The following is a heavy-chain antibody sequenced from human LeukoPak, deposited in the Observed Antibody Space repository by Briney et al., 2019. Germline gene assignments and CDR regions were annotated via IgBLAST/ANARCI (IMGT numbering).Heavy chain of an antibody. Sequence: ASVKVSCKASGYTFTSYDINWVRQATGQGLEWMGWMNPNSGNTGYAQKFQGRVTITRNTSKSTAYMELSSLRSEDTAVYYCARATRGCSSTSCYLYYMDVWGKGTTVTVSS. CDR2: MNPNSGNT. CDR3: ARATRGCSSTSCYLYYMDV. D-gene: IGHD2-2*01. J-gene: IGHJ6*03. V-gene: IGHV1-8*03. CDR1: GYTFTSYD.